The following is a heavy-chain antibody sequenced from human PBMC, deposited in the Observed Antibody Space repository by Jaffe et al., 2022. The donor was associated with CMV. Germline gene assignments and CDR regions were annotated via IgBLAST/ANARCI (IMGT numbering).Heavy chain of an antibody. CDR1: GGSISSYY. CDR2: IYYSGNT. CDR3: ARHAPIWNGFWWFDP. J-gene: IGHJ5*02. D-gene: IGHD3-3*01. Sequence: QVQLQESGPGLVKPSETLSLTCTVSGGSISSYYWSWIRQPPGKGLEWIGYIYYSGNTNYNPSLKSRITISVDTSKNQFSLKLSSVTAADTAVYYCARHAPIWNGFWWFDPWGQGTLVTVSS. V-gene: IGHV4-59*08.